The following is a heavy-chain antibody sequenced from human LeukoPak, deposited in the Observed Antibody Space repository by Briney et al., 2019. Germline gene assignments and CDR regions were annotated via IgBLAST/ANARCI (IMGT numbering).Heavy chain of an antibody. CDR2: ISYDGSNK. V-gene: IGHV3-30*04. D-gene: IGHD3-10*01. CDR1: GFTFSSYA. CDR3: ARDKTENHSFGGNDY. J-gene: IGHJ4*02. Sequence: GGSLRLSCAASGFTFSSYAMHWVRQAPGKGLEWVAVISYDGSNKYYADSVKGRFTISRDNSKNTLYLQMNSLRAEDTAVYYCARDKTENHSFGGNDYWGQGTLVTVSS.